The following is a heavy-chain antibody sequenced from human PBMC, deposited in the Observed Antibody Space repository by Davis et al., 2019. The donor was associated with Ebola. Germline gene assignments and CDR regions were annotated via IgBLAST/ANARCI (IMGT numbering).Heavy chain of an antibody. D-gene: IGHD3-3*01. J-gene: IGHJ4*02. CDR1: GFIFRNYA. CDR2: VSHSERAK. V-gene: IGHV3-30*04. CDR3: ARAVFHEVLDY. Sequence: GESLKISCAASGFIFRNYAMHWVRQAPGRGLEWVAVVSHSERAKFYADSVKGRFTISRDNSENTLYLQMNSLTADDTAVYYCARAVFHEVLDYWGQGTPVTVSS.